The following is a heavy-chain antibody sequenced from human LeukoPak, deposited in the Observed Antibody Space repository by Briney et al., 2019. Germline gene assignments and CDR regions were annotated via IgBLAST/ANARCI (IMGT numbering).Heavy chain of an antibody. CDR1: GDTFTSYD. CDR2: MDPKTGNT. J-gene: IGHJ6*03. V-gene: IGHV1-8*03. Sequence: ASVKVSCKASGDTFTSYDINWVRQATGQGLEWMGWMDPKTGNTGYAQKFQGRVTITRNTSISTAYMELSSLRPEDTAVYYCARGAPDFWSFYYMDVWGKGTTVSVSS. D-gene: IGHD3-3*01. CDR3: ARGAPDFWSFYYMDV.